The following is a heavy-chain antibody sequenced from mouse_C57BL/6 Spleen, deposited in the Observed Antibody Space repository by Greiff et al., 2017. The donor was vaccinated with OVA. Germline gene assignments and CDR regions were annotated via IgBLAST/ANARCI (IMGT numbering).Heavy chain of an antibody. V-gene: IGHV5-6*01. CDR1: GFTFSSYG. Sequence: DVQLVESGGDLVKPGGSLKLSCAASGFTFSSYGMSWVRQTPDKRLEWVATISSGGSYTYYPDSVKGRFTISRDNAKNTLDLQMSSLKSEDTAMYYCARDDYRFDYWGQGTTLTVSS. D-gene: IGHD2-4*01. CDR2: ISSGGSYT. J-gene: IGHJ2*01. CDR3: ARDDYRFDY.